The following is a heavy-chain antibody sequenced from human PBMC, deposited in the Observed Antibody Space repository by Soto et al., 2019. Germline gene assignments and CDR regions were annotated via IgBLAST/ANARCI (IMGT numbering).Heavy chain of an antibody. J-gene: IGHJ4*02. CDR3: AKKVNSGPGSQYFDY. Sequence: DVQLVASGGGLIQPGESLRLSCEAFGFTVSGKKYVAWVRQAPGKGLEWVSGFRTGGDDGTTYYADSVKGRFTISRDNSKNTLFLQMNSLRAEDTAIYYCAKKVNSGPGSQYFDYWGQGTLVTVSS. D-gene: IGHD3-10*01. CDR1: GFTVSGKKY. V-gene: IGHV3-53*01. CDR2: FRTGGDDGTT.